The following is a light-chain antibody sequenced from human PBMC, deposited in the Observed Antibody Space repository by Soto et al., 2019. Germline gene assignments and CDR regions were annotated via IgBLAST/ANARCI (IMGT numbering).Light chain of an antibody. Sequence: QSVLTQPPSASGTPGQRVTISCSGSTSNLGSNFIYWYQQLPGAAPKLLISRNNQRPSGVPDRFSGSKSGTSASLAISGLRSEDEADYHCAAWDDSLSGVVFGGGNKGTVL. CDR2: RNN. CDR1: TSNLGSNF. CDR3: AAWDDSLSGVV. V-gene: IGLV1-47*01. J-gene: IGLJ3*02.